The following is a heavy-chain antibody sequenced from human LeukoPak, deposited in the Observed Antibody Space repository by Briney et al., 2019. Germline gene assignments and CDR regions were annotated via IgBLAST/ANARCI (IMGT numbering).Heavy chain of an antibody. Sequence: SETLSLTCAVYGGSFSGYYWSWIRQSPGKGLEWIGEINHSGSTNYNPSLKSRVTISVDTSKNQFSLKLSSVTAADTAVYYCARLKSGGYCSSTSCYGGRYFDYWGQGTLVTVSS. J-gene: IGHJ4*02. D-gene: IGHD2-2*01. V-gene: IGHV4-34*01. CDR2: INHSGST. CDR3: ARLKSGGYCSSTSCYGGRYFDY. CDR1: GGSFSGYY.